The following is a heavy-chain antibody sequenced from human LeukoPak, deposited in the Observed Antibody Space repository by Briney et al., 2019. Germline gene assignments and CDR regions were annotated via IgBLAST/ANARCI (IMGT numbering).Heavy chain of an antibody. J-gene: IGHJ4*02. CDR3: AKAGPDYGDYDAFGY. CDR1: GIPFSDYY. Sequence: PGGSLRLSCVVSGIPFSDYYMNWIRQAPGKGLEWVSAISGSGGSTYYADSVKGRFTISRDNSKNTLYLQMNSLRAEDTAVYYCAKAGPDYGDYDAFGYWGQGTLVTVSS. V-gene: IGHV3-23*01. D-gene: IGHD4-17*01. CDR2: ISGSGGST.